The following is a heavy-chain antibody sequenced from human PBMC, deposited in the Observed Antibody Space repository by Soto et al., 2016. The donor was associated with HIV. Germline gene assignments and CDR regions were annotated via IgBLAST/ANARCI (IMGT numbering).Heavy chain of an antibody. CDR3: ARDSDGSGRPALDP. Sequence: QVQLQESGPGLVKPSETLSLTCTVSGGSISSYYWSWIRQPPGKGLEWIGYIYYSGSTNYNPSLKSRVTISVDTSKNQFSLKLSSVTAADTAVYYCARDSDGSGRPALDPWGQGTLVHRLL. V-gene: IGHV4-59*01. CDR2: IYYSGST. CDR1: GGSISSYY. J-gene: IGHJ5*02. D-gene: IGHD3-10*01.